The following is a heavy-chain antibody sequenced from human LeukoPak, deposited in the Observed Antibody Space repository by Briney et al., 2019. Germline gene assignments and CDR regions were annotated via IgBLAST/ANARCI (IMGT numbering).Heavy chain of an antibody. CDR3: ARAHYYDILTGYYYPHAFDI. CDR2: INPNSGGT. Sequence: GASVKVSCKASGYTFTGYYMHWVRQAPGQGLEWMGWINPNSGGTNYAQKFQGRVTMTRDTSISTAYMELSRLRSDDMAVYYCARAHYYDILTGYYYPHAFDIWGQGTMVTVSS. V-gene: IGHV1-2*02. CDR1: GYTFTGYY. J-gene: IGHJ3*02. D-gene: IGHD3-9*01.